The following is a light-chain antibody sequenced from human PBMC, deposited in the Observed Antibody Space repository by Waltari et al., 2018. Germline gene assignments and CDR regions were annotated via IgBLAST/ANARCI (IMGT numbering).Light chain of an antibody. V-gene: IGKV1-5*03. CDR1: QSVSTW. CDR2: KAS. J-gene: IGKJ1*01. Sequence: DIQMTQSPSTLSAFVGVRLTITCRASQSVSTWLAWYQQKPGEAPNLLIYKASTSETGVPSRFSGSGSGTEFTLTISRLQPDDFATYYYQHYNSYPCTFGQGTKVEI. CDR3: QHYNSYPCT.